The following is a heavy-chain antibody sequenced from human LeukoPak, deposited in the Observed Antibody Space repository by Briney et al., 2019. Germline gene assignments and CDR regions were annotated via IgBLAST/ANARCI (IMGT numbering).Heavy chain of an antibody. CDR1: GFTYSSYS. J-gene: IGHJ6*04. D-gene: IGHD3-10*02. CDR2: ISTGSSTI. V-gene: IGHV3-48*01. CDR3: AELGITMIGGV. Sequence: GGSLRLSCAASGFTYSSYSMNWVRQAPGKGLEWVSYISTGSSTIYYADSVKGRFTISRDNAKNSLYLQMNSLRAEDTAVYYCAELGITMIGGVWGKGTTVTISS.